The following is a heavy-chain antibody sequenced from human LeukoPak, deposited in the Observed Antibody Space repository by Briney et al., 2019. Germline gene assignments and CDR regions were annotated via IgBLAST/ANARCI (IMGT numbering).Heavy chain of an antibody. Sequence: SETLSLTCTVSGGSISGYSWSWIRQPPGKGLEWIGSVYSSGSTYYNPSLKSRITISVDASKNQFSLKLSSVTAADTSVFYCARLSCSSSTCYFPDAFDIWGQGTMVTVSS. CDR3: ARLSCSSSTCYFPDAFDI. V-gene: IGHV4-59*05. D-gene: IGHD2-2*01. J-gene: IGHJ3*02. CDR2: VYSSGST. CDR1: GGSISGYS.